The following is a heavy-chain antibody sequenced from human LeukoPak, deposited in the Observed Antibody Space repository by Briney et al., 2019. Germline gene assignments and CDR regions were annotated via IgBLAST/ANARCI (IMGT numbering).Heavy chain of an antibody. Sequence: PGGSLRLSCTASGFNFGSGAMHWVRQAPGKGLEWVAFIWSDGSNDHYADSVKGRFTISRDNSKNTVCLQMNSLRVEDTAVYYCARDPSGSGWSLSDWGQGTPVTVSS. CDR2: IWSDGSND. D-gene: IGHD6-19*01. CDR3: ARDPSGSGWSLSD. V-gene: IGHV3-33*01. J-gene: IGHJ4*02. CDR1: GFNFGSGA.